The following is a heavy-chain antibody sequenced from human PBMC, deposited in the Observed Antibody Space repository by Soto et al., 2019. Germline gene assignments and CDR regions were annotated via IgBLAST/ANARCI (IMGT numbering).Heavy chain of an antibody. Sequence: GGSLRLSCAASGFSFSNYAMHWVRQAPGKGLEWVSSISDSSSYIYYADSVQGRFTISRDNAKNSLYLQMNSLRAEDTAVYYCAREAAKDAFDIWGQGTTVTVSS. CDR1: GFSFSNYA. CDR3: AREAAKDAFDI. D-gene: IGHD6-25*01. V-gene: IGHV3-21*01. J-gene: IGHJ3*02. CDR2: ISDSSSYI.